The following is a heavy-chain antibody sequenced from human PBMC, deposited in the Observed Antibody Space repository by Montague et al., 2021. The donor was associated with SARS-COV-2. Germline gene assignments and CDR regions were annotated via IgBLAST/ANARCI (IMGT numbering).Heavy chain of an antibody. CDR2: IYYSGST. J-gene: IGHJ3*02. D-gene: IGHD3-9*01. CDR1: GGSITSYY. CDR3: ARTGLGAYDILTGYTVNAFDR. V-gene: IGHV4-59*01. Sequence: SETLSLTCTVSGGSITSYYWTWIRQPPGKGLEWVGRIYYSGSTNYNPSLKSRVTISVDTSKNQFSLKLSSVTAADTAVYYCARTGLGAYDILTGYTVNAFDRWGQGTMVTVSS.